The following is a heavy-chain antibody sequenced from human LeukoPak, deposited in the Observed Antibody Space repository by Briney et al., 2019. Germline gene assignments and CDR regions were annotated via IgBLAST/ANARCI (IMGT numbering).Heavy chain of an antibody. Sequence: SVKVSCKVSGGTFSSYAINWVRQAPGQGLEWMGRIIPIFGTANYAQKFQGRVTITTDESTSTAYMELRSLRSEDTAVYYCARATVGYYYDSSGYPTAPYYFDYWGQGTLVTVSS. CDR2: IIPIFGTA. J-gene: IGHJ4*02. CDR3: ARATVGYYYDSSGYPTAPYYFDY. CDR1: GGTFSSYA. V-gene: IGHV1-69*05. D-gene: IGHD3-22*01.